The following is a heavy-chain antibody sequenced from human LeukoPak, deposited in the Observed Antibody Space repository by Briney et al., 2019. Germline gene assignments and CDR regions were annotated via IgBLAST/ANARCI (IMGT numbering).Heavy chain of an antibody. J-gene: IGHJ4*02. Sequence: ASVKVSCKASGYTFTSYYMHWVRQAPGQGLEWMGIINPSGGSTSYAQKFQGRVTMTRDTSTSTVYVELSSLRSEDTAVYYCARDRYYDFWSGYLSPLDYWGQGTLVTVSS. CDR3: ARDRYYDFWSGYLSPLDY. D-gene: IGHD3-3*01. V-gene: IGHV1-46*01. CDR1: GYTFTSYY. CDR2: INPSGGST.